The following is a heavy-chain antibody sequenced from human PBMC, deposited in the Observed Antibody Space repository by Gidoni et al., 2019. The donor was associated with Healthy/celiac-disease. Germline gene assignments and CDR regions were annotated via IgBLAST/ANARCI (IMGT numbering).Heavy chain of an antibody. CDR1: GGSISSYY. V-gene: IGHV4-59*01. D-gene: IGHD5-18*01. CDR2: IYYSGST. Sequence: QVQLQASGPGLVMPSEILSLTCTVSGGSISSYYWSWIRQPPGQGLEWIGYIYYSGSTNYNPTLKSRVTMSVDTSKNQFSLKLSSVTAADTAVYYCARAVRGYRYGNFDYWGQGTLVTVSS. CDR3: ARAVRGYRYGNFDY. J-gene: IGHJ4*02.